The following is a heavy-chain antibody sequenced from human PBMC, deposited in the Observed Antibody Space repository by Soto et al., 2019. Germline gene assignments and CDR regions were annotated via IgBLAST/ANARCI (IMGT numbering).Heavy chain of an antibody. Sequence: QVQLQESGPGLVQPSETLSLSCTVSGGSVSSGSYYWSWIRQPPGEGLEWIGYIYYSGSTNYNPSLKSRVTIAVDTSKNQFSLKLSSVTAADTAVYYCARAPYHYYSSGYVRWFDPWGQGTLVTVSS. V-gene: IGHV4-61*01. J-gene: IGHJ5*02. CDR3: ARAPYHYYSSGYVRWFDP. CDR1: GGSVSSGSYY. CDR2: IYYSGST. D-gene: IGHD3-22*01.